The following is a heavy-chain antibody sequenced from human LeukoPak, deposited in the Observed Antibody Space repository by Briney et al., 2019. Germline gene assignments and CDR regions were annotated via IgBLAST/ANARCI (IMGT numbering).Heavy chain of an antibody. Sequence: SETLSLTCTVSGGSINAYYWSWLRQPPGKGLEWIGYISYSGSTNYNPSPKTLQSRVTFSVDTSKNQFSLTLNSVTAADTAMYYCARLQGRGDNYLDFWGQGALVTVSS. CDR1: GGSINAYY. J-gene: IGHJ4*02. CDR3: ARLQGRGDNYLDF. V-gene: IGHV4-59*08. D-gene: IGHD7-27*01. CDR2: ISYSGST.